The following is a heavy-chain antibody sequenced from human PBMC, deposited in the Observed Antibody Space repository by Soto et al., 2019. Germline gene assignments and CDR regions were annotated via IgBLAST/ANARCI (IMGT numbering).Heavy chain of an antibody. CDR3: AKEGSPKVSRWDDY. D-gene: IGHD1-26*01. J-gene: IGHJ4*02. Sequence: QVQLAESGGGVVQPGGSLRLSCAASGFPFSDYGIDWIRQAPGKGLGWVAVISHEGGTQYYADSVRGRFTVSRDNSKKIVYLEMDSLRPEATAVYFCAKEGSPKVSRWDDYWGQGTLVTVSS. V-gene: IGHV3-30*18. CDR2: ISHEGGTQ. CDR1: GFPFSDYG.